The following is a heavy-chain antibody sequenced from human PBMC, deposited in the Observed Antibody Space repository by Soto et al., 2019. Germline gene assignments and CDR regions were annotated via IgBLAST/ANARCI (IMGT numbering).Heavy chain of an antibody. CDR3: ARESWGWCGELSPDAFDI. Sequence: SETLSLTCTVSGGSISSYYWSWIRQPPGKGLEWIGYIYYSGSTNYNPSLKSRVTISVDTSKNQFSLKLSSVTAADTAVYYCARESWGWCGELSPDAFDIWGQGTMVTVSS. CDR2: IYYSGST. CDR1: GGSISSYY. J-gene: IGHJ3*02. V-gene: IGHV4-59*01. D-gene: IGHD3-10*01.